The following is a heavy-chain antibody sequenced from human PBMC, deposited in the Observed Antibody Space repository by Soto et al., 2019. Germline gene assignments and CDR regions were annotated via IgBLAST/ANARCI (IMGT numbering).Heavy chain of an antibody. Sequence: GESLKISCKGSGYSFTSYWIGWVRQMPGKGLEWMGFIYPGDSDTRYSPSFQGQVTISADKSISTAYLQWSSLKASDTAMYYCARQVRGDFWSGYSYYYYYGMDVWGQGTTVTV. CDR3: ARQVRGDFWSGYSYYYYYGMDV. V-gene: IGHV5-51*01. CDR1: GYSFTSYW. CDR2: IYPGDSDT. J-gene: IGHJ6*02. D-gene: IGHD3-3*01.